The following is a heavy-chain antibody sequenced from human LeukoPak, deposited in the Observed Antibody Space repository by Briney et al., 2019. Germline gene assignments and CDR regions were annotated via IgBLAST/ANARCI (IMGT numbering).Heavy chain of an antibody. CDR2: IIPNNGGT. Sequence: ASVEVSCKASGYTFTDYYIQWVRQARGQGLEWMGWIIPNNGGTNYAPKFRGRVTMTRDTSISTAYMELSRLRSDDTAVYYCARGLSIEGYNFNYWGQGTLVTVSS. V-gene: IGHV1-2*02. CDR3: ARGLSIEGYNFNY. J-gene: IGHJ4*02. CDR1: GYTFTDYY. D-gene: IGHD5-24*01.